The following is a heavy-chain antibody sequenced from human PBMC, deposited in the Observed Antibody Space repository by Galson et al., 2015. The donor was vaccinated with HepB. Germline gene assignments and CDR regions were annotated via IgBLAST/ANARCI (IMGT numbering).Heavy chain of an antibody. V-gene: IGHV3-33*08. CDR1: GFTLSSYG. D-gene: IGHD3-22*01. CDR2: IWYDGSNK. Sequence: SLRLSCAASGFTLSSYGMHWVRQAPGKGLEWVAVIWYDGSNKYYADSVKGRFTISRDNSKNTLYLQMNSLRAEDTAVYYCARGLKGDYYDSRSLFDYWGQGTLVTVSS. CDR3: ARGLKGDYYDSRSLFDY. J-gene: IGHJ4*02.